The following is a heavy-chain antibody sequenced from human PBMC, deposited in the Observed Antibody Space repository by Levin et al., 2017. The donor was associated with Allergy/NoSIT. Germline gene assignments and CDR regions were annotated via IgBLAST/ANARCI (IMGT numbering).Heavy chain of an antibody. J-gene: IGHJ4*02. Sequence: RGESLKISCAASGFTFSAYTMNWVRQAPGKGLEWVSSISTSSDFIYYADSVKGRFTISRDNAKNSLFLQMNSLRAEDTAVYYCARGQIGTDYWGQGTLVTVSS. CDR2: ISTSSDFI. CDR3: ARGQIGTDY. CDR1: GFTFSAYT. D-gene: IGHD1-26*01. V-gene: IGHV3-21*01.